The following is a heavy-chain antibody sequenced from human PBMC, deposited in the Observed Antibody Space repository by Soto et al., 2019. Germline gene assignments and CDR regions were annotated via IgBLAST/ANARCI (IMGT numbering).Heavy chain of an antibody. CDR2: IIPIVTTP. D-gene: IGHD3-3*01. CDR3: AGVGYNFWSRNHYSGMDV. Sequence: QVRLVQSGAEVKKPGSSVKVSCEASGGTFSSYAVTWVRQAPGQGLEWMGGIIPIVTTPNYAQKFQGRPTISADKSTSKSYMELRSLRSEDPRVYYCAGVGYNFWSRNHYSGMDVWGQGTTVIVSS. CDR1: GGTFSSYA. J-gene: IGHJ6*02. V-gene: IGHV1-69*06.